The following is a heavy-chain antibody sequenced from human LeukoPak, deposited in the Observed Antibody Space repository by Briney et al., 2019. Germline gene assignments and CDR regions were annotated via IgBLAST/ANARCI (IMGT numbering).Heavy chain of an antibody. Sequence: TGGSLRLSCAASGLTLSSYSMNWVRQAPGKGLEWVSSISSSSSYIYYADSVKGRFTISRDNAKNSLYLQVNSLRAEDTAVYYCARDRVGGGALDYWGQGTLVTVSS. J-gene: IGHJ4*02. D-gene: IGHD3-10*01. CDR3: ARDRVGGGALDY. CDR1: GLTLSSYS. CDR2: ISSSSSYI. V-gene: IGHV3-21*01.